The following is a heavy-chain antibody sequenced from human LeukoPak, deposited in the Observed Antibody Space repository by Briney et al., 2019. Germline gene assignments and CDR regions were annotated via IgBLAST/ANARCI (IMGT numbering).Heavy chain of an antibody. CDR1: GGSISSSSYY. CDR2: IYSTGST. J-gene: IGHJ4*02. D-gene: IGHD3-10*01. CDR3: ARTQEDSGSYYFDY. Sequence: SETLSLTCSVSGGSISSSSYYWGWIRQPPEKGLEWIGSIYSTGSTYYNQSLKSRVTIFVDTSKNQFSLKLSSVTAAGTALYYCARTQEDSGSYYFDYWGQGTLVTASS. V-gene: IGHV4-39*01.